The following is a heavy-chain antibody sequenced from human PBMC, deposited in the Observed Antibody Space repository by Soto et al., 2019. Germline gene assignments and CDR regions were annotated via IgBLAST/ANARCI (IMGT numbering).Heavy chain of an antibody. Sequence: PGGSLRLTCAASGFTFSSYSMNWVRQAPGKGLEWVSSISSSSSYIYYADSVKGRFTISRDNAKNSLYLQMNSLRAEDTAVYYCARGGGSSSLLDYWGQGTLVTVSS. D-gene: IGHD6-13*01. V-gene: IGHV3-21*01. CDR2: ISSSSSYI. CDR1: GFTFSSYS. CDR3: ARGGGSSSLLDY. J-gene: IGHJ4*02.